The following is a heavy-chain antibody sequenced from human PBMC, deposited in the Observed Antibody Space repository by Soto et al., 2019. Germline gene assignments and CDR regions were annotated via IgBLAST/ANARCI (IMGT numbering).Heavy chain of an antibody. D-gene: IGHD7-27*01. J-gene: IGHJ5*01. CDR1: GGTFSGHA. CDR3: ARGPNWGYRLDS. V-gene: IGHV1-69*06. CDR2: LIPLFGTT. Sequence: QVQLVQSGAEVKKPGSSVKVSCEASGGTFSGHAISWVRQAPGQGPEWMGGLIPLFGTTQHAQNFQDRLTIPADKSTSTAYMELPSLRFEDTAISCFARGPNWGYRLDSWGQGNLVTVSS.